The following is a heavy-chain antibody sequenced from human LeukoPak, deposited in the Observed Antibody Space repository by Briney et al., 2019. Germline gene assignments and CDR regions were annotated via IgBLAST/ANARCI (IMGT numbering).Heavy chain of an antibody. J-gene: IGHJ6*04. Sequence: GGSLGLSCAAAGFTFSSYGMQWVRQAPGKGLEGGAVISYDGSNKYYADSVKGRFTISRDNSKNTLYLQMTSLRAEDTAVYYCAKDRWDLGVYYGMDVWGKGTTVTVSS. D-gene: IGHD1-26*01. CDR1: GFTFSSYG. CDR2: ISYDGSNK. CDR3: AKDRWDLGVYYGMDV. V-gene: IGHV3-30*18.